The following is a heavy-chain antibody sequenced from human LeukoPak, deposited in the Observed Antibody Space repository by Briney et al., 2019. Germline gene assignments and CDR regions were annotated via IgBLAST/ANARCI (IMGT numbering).Heavy chain of an antibody. CDR3: ARDLSFDWFPYYFDY. V-gene: IGHV4-39*07. Sequence: SETLSLTCLVSGGSISSTSYYWAWVRQPPGKGLEWLGSIFYSGNTHYNPSLKSPVTISIDTSKNQFSLKVSSVTAADTAIYYCARDLSFDWFPYYFDYWGQGILATVSS. D-gene: IGHD3-9*01. CDR1: GGSISSTSYY. CDR2: IFYSGNT. J-gene: IGHJ4*02.